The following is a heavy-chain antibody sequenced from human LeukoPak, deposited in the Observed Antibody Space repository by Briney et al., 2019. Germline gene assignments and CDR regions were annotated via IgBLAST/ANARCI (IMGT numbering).Heavy chain of an antibody. Sequence: GGSLRLSCAASEFTFRSYGMHWVRQAPGKGLEWVAFIRYDGSNKYYADSVKGRFTISRDNSKNTLYLQMNSLRAEDTAVYYCARALYVLQILEWNDYWGQGTLVTVSS. V-gene: IGHV3-30*02. CDR2: IRYDGSNK. CDR1: EFTFRSYG. CDR3: ARALYVLQILEWNDY. J-gene: IGHJ4*02. D-gene: IGHD3-3*01.